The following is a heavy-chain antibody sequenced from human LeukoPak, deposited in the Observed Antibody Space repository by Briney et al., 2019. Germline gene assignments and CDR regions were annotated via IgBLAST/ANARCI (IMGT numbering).Heavy chain of an antibody. CDR1: GFTFSIYD. CDR2: IWYDGRDK. CDR3: AREGVKCGVPGMDV. Sequence: GGSLRLSCAASGFTFSIYDIHWVRQAPGKGLEWVAFIWYDGRDKYYADSVEGRFTISRDNSENTLYLQMNTLRAEDTAVYYCAREGVKCGVPGMDVWGRGTRVTVSS. D-gene: IGHD3-10*01. V-gene: IGHV3-33*01. J-gene: IGHJ6*02.